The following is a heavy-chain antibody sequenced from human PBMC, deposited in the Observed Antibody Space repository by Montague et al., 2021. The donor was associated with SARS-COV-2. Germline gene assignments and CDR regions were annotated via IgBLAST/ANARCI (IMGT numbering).Heavy chain of an antibody. V-gene: IGHV4-59*08. CDR2: IYNSGSE. CDR1: GGSMRSYF. CDR3: ASEQIVVVPAAPYYYYGMDV. J-gene: IGHJ6*02. D-gene: IGHD2-2*01. Sequence: SETLSLTCTVSGGSMRSYFWSWIRQPPGKGLEWIGYIYNSGSENYNPSLKSRVTISVDTSKNQFSLKLSSVTAADTAVYYCASEQIVVVPAAPYYYYGMDVWGQGTTVTVSS.